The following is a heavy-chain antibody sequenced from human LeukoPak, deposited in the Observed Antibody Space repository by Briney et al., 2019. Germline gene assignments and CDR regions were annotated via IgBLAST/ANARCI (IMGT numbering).Heavy chain of an antibody. V-gene: IGHV3-30*18. CDR1: GFTFSSYG. D-gene: IGHD2-15*01. Sequence: GSLRLSCAASGFTFSSYGMHWVRQGPGKGLEWVAVISYDGSNKYYADSVKGRFTISRDNSKNTLYLQMNSLRAEDTAVYYCAKDWDIIYNAFDIWGQGTMVTVSS. J-gene: IGHJ3*02. CDR2: ISYDGSNK. CDR3: AKDWDIIYNAFDI.